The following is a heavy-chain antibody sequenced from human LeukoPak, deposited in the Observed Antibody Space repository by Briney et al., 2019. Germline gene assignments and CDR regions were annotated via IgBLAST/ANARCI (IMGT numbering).Heavy chain of an antibody. CDR3: ARDRNGFDY. CDR1: GFNFSSYI. D-gene: IGHD4-11*01. V-gene: IGHV3-21*01. J-gene: IGHJ4*02. Sequence: PGGSLRLSCAASGFNFSSYIMSWVRQAPGKGLEWVSSISSSSSYIYYADSVKGRFTISRDNAKNSLYLQMNSLRAEDTAVYYCARDRNGFDYWGQGTLVTVSS. CDR2: ISSSSSYI.